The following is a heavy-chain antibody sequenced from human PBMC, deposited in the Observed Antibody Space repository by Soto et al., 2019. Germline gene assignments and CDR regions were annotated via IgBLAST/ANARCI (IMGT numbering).Heavy chain of an antibody. J-gene: IGHJ4*02. V-gene: IGHV4-34*01. CDR2: INHSGST. CDR3: ARGNGAYGDFDY. Sequence: QVQLQQWGAGLLKPSETLSLTCAVYGGSFSGYYWSWIRQHPGKGLEWIGEINHSGSTNYNPSLKSRVTLSVDTSKNQFSLKLSSVTAADTAVYYCARGNGAYGDFDYWGQGTLVTVSS. CDR1: GGSFSGYY. D-gene: IGHD2-21*01.